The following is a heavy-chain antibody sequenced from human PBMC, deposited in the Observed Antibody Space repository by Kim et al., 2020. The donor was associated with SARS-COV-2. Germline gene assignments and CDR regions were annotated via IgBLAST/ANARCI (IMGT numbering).Heavy chain of an antibody. V-gene: IGHV1-58*01. CDR3: AADPEYYYGMDV. CDR2: IVVGSGNT. CDR1: GFTFTSSA. J-gene: IGHJ6*02. Sequence: SVKVSCKASGFTFTSSAVQWVRQARGQRLEWIGWIVVGSGNTNYAQKFQERVTITRDMSTSTAYMELSSLRSEDTAVYYCAADPEYYYGMDVWGQGTTVTVSS.